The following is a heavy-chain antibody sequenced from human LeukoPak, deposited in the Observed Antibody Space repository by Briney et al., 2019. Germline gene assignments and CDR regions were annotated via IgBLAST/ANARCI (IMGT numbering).Heavy chain of an antibody. CDR1: GFTFSSYG. J-gene: IGHJ4*02. D-gene: IGHD3-10*01. CDR2: IWHDGSGK. CDR3: TRGQHYGSGSPRDLDY. Sequence: PGGSLRLSCAASGFTFSSYGMHWVRQAPGKGLEWVAVIWHDGSGKYYADSVKGRFTISRDNSKNTLYLQMNSLRAEDTAVYYCTRGQHYGSGSPRDLDYWGQGTLVTVSP. V-gene: IGHV3-33*01.